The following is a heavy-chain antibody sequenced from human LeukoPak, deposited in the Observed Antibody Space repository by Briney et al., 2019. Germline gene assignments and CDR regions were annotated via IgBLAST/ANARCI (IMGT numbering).Heavy chain of an antibody. J-gene: IGHJ5*02. CDR1: GGSFSGYY. D-gene: IGHD3-10*01. V-gene: IGHV4-34*01. CDR3: ARSPMVRGVIALNWFDP. CDR2: INHSGST. Sequence: SETLSLTCAVYGGSFSGYYWSWIRQPPGKGLEWIGEINHSGSTNYNPSLKSRVTISVDTSKNQFSLKLSSVTAADTAVYYCARSPMVRGVIALNWFDPWGQGTLVTVSS.